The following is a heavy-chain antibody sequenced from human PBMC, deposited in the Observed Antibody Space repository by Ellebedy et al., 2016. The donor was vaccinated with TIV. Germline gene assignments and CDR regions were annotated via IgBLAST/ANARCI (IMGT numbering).Heavy chain of an antibody. CDR3: ARDPYYHGSGSYHDAFDV. D-gene: IGHD3-10*01. CDR1: GGSVSSSSYI. J-gene: IGHJ3*01. Sequence: SETLSLXCTASGGSVSSSSYIWSWMRQPPGKGREWIGYIYYSGSTNYSPSLKSRVTISVDTSKNQFSLRLTSVTVADTAVYYCARDPYYHGSGSYHDAFDVWGPGTRVTVSS. CDR2: IYYSGST. V-gene: IGHV4-61*01.